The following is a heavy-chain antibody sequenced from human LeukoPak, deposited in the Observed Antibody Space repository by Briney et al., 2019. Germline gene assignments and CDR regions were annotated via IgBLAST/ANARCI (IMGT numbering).Heavy chain of an antibody. Sequence: SVKVSCKASGGTFSSYAISWVRQAPGQGLEWMGGIIPIFGTANYAQKFQGRVTITADESTSTAYMELSSLSSEDTAVYYCARAITMVRGGPNYYYYYYMDVWGKGTTVTISS. CDR1: GGTFSSYA. V-gene: IGHV1-69*13. CDR3: ARAITMVRGGPNYYYYYYMDV. CDR2: IIPIFGTA. J-gene: IGHJ6*03. D-gene: IGHD3-10*01.